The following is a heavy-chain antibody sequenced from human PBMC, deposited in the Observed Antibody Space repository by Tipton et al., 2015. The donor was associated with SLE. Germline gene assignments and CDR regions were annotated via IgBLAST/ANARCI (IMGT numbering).Heavy chain of an antibody. J-gene: IGHJ4*02. CDR2: ISYGNT. CDR1: GGFIRSYY. D-gene: IGHD4-17*01. Sequence: TLSLTCTVSGGFIRSYYWSWIRQPPGKGLEWLGYISYGNTKYNPSLRSRLTISVDTSKNQFSLRLSSVTAADTAVYFCARSTTTMNLPRFDFWGLGTLVTVSS. V-gene: IGHV4-59*01. CDR3: ARSTTTMNLPRFDF.